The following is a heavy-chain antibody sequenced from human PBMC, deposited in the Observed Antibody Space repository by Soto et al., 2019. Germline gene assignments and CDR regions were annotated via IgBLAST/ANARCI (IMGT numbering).Heavy chain of an antibody. Sequence: EVQLLESGGGLVQPGGSLRLSCAASGFTFSSYAMRWVRQAPGKGLEWVSAISGSGDSTYYAYSVKGRFTISRDNSKNTLYLQMNSLRAEATAVYYCARRGSGSYYDYWGQGTLVTVSS. D-gene: IGHD1-26*01. J-gene: IGHJ4*02. CDR3: ARRGSGSYYDY. CDR1: GFTFSSYA. V-gene: IGHV3-23*01. CDR2: ISGSGDST.